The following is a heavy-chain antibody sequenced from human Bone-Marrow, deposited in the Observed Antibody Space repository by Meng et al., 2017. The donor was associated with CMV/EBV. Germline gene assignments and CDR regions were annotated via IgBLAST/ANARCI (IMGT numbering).Heavy chain of an antibody. CDR3: ARLLPAADYFYYSGIDG. CDR1: GGSMSGDY. J-gene: IGHJ6*02. CDR2: MFYSGST. Sequence: GSLRLSCTVSGGSMSGDYWSWIRQPPGKGLEWIGYMFYSGSTNYNPSLKSRVTISVDTSKSQFSLKLSSVTAADTAVYYCARLLPAADYFYYSGIDGWGQGTTVTVSS. D-gene: IGHD2-2*01. V-gene: IGHV4-59*01.